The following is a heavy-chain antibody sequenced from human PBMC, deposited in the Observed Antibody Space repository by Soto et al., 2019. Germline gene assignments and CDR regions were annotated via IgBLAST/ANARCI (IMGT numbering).Heavy chain of an antibody. V-gene: IGHV3-23*01. J-gene: IGHJ4*02. D-gene: IGHD6-19*01. CDR1: GFTFSSYA. CDR2: ISGSGGST. CDR3: AKRMREQWLEIDY. Sequence: HPGGSLRLSCAASGFTFSSYAMSWVRQAPGKGLEWVSAISGSGGSTYYADSVKGRFTISRDNSKNTLYLQMNSLRAEDTAVYYCAKRMREQWLEIDYWGQGTLVTVSS.